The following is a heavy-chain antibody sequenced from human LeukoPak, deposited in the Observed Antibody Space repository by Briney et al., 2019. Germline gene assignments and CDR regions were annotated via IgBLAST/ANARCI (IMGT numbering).Heavy chain of an antibody. CDR1: GGTFSSYA. CDR3: ARAHSLHGDIVVVPAAIRYYYGMDV. J-gene: IGHJ6*02. D-gene: IGHD2-2*01. V-gene: IGHV1-69*13. Sequence: SVKVSCKASGGTFSSYAISWVRQAPGQGLEWMGGIIPIFGTANYAQKFQGRVTITADESTSTAYMELSSLRSEDTAVYYCARAHSLHGDIVVVPAAIRYYYGMDVWGQGTTVTVSS. CDR2: IIPIFGTA.